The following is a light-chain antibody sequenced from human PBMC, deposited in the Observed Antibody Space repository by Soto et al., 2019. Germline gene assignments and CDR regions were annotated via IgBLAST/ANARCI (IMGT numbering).Light chain of an antibody. J-gene: IGKJ3*01. CDR2: DAS. Sequence: VMTQSPGTMSVSPGERATLTCRASQSVSNKLAWYQQKRGQAPRLLIYDASTRATGVPTRFSGSGSGTEFTLTISSLQSEDFAVYYCQQYTTSPFTFGPGTKVDIK. CDR1: QSVSNK. V-gene: IGKV3-15*01. CDR3: QQYTTSPFT.